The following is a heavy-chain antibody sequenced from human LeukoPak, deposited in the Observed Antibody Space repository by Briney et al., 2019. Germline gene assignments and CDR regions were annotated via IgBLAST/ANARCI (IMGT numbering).Heavy chain of an antibody. V-gene: IGHV4-59*01. CDR1: GGSISSYY. D-gene: IGHD3-10*01. Sequence: SETLSLTCTVSGGSISSYYWSWIRQPPGKGLEWIGYIYYSGSTKYNPSLKSRVTISVDTSKNQFSLKLGSVTAADTAVYYCARDKRFGELTWFDPWGQGTLVTVSS. CDR3: ARDKRFGELTWFDP. CDR2: IYYSGST. J-gene: IGHJ5*02.